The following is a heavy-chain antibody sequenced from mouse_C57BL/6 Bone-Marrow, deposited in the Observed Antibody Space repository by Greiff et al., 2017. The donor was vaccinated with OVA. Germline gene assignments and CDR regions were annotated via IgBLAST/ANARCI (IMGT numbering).Heavy chain of an antibody. J-gene: IGHJ3*01. Sequence: EVQVVESGGGLVKPGGSLKLSCAASGFTFSSYAMSWVRQTPEKRLEWVATISDGGSYTYYPDNVTGRFPISRDNAKNKLYLQMSHLKSEDTAVYYGAREVITTVVAPAYWGQGTLVTVSA. CDR2: ISDGGSYT. V-gene: IGHV5-4*01. D-gene: IGHD1-1*01. CDR3: AREVITTVVAPAY. CDR1: GFTFSSYA.